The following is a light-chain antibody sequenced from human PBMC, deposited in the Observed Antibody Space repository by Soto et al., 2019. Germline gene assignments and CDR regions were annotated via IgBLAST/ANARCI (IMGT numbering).Light chain of an antibody. J-gene: IGLJ3*02. Sequence: QSVLTQPASVSGSPGQSITISCTGTSRDVGTYDLVSWYQLHPGKAPKLVIYEVSKRPSGVSTRFSGSKSGSTASLTISGLQAEDEANYYCCSFAGSSPWVLGGGTKLTVL. CDR3: CSFAGSSPWV. V-gene: IGLV2-23*02. CDR2: EVS. CDR1: SRDVGTYDL.